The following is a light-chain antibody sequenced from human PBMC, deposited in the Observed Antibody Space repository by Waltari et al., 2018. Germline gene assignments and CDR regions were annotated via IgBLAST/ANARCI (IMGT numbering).Light chain of an antibody. CDR2: GAS. CDR1: QSVSSNY. J-gene: IGKJ1*01. Sequence: EIVLTQSPGTLSLSLGERATLSCRANQSVSSNYLAWYQQKLGQAPRLLIYGASSRATGIPDRFSGSGSGTDFTLTISRLEPEDFAVYYCQQYGSSPRGTFGQGTKVEIK. CDR3: QQYGSSPRGT. V-gene: IGKV3-20*01.